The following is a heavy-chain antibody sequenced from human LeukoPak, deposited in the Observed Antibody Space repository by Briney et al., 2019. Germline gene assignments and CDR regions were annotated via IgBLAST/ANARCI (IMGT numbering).Heavy chain of an antibody. Sequence: SVKVSCKASGGTFSSYAISWVRQAPGQGLEWMGGIIPIFSTANYAQKFQGRVTITADESTSTAYMELSSLRSEDTAVYYCARGSSGWYNWFDPWGQGTLVTVSS. CDR1: GGTFSSYA. CDR3: ARGSSGWYNWFDP. V-gene: IGHV1-69*01. J-gene: IGHJ5*02. D-gene: IGHD6-19*01. CDR2: IIPIFSTA.